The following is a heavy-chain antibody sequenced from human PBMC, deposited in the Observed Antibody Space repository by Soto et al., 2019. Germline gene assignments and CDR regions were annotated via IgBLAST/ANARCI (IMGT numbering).Heavy chain of an antibody. CDR3: AGDPYGGGSAPPHDS. D-gene: IGHD3-10*01. CDR1: GFTFTGHS. CDR2: ISYDGINE. V-gene: IGHV3-30*04. J-gene: IGHJ4*02. Sequence: VESGGGVVQPGRSLRLSCTDSGFTFTGHSMHWVRQAPGKGLEWLAGISYDGINEYYAESVKGRFTISRDRTDKPVYLKMNGLELEDTDIYYCAGDPYGGGSAPPHDSWGQGTLVTVSS.